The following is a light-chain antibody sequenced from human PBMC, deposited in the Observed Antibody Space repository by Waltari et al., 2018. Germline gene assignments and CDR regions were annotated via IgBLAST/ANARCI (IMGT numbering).Light chain of an antibody. CDR2: GAS. V-gene: IGKV3-20*01. CDR1: PSVTGNN. CDR3: LQYGATPQS. Sequence: EVVLTQSPDTLSLSPGETATLSCRASPSVTGNNLAWYRQRLGQPPTLLIHGASFRAADIPDRFIGVGSGTDFTLTITGLEPDDFAVYYCLQYGATPQSFGRGTKLE. J-gene: IGKJ2*01.